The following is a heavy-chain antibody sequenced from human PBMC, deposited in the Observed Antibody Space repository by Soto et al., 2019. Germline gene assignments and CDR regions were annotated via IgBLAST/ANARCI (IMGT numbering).Heavy chain of an antibody. CDR3: ARDYYDSSGYYPQGDYYGMDV. D-gene: IGHD3-22*01. J-gene: IGHJ6*02. V-gene: IGHV1-69*12. CDR1: GGTFSSYA. Sequence: QVQLVQSGAEVKKPGSSVKVSCKASGGTFSSYAISWVRQAPGQGLEWMGGIIPIFGTANYAQKFQGRVTITADESTSTADMELSSLRSEDTAVYYCARDYYDSSGYYPQGDYYGMDVWGQGTTVTVSS. CDR2: IIPIFGTA.